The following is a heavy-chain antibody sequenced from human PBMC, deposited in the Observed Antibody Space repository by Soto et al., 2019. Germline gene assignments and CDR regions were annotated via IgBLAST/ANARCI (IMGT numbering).Heavy chain of an antibody. CDR2: ISAGSEGA. CDR3: ARDLWWYLL. Sequence: EVQLLESGGGLVQPGGALRLSCAASGFTFSSHAMSWVRQAPGKGLEWISSISAGSEGAYYADSVKGRFTISRDNSNNTIYLQMNSLCAEDTAVYYCARDLWWYLLWGQGTLVTVSS. V-gene: IGHV3-23*01. D-gene: IGHD2-15*01. J-gene: IGHJ4*02. CDR1: GFTFSSHA.